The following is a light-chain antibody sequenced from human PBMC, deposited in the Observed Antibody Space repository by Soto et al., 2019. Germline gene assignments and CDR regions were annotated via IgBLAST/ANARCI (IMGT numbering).Light chain of an antibody. Sequence: DIQMTQSPSSLSASVGDRVTITCRASQSITSYLNWYQQTPGKAPELLIHAASRLQSGVPSRFSGSGSGTDFTLTISSLQPEDFATYYCQQTYGTPQTFGQGTKV. CDR1: QSITSY. CDR3: QQTYGTPQT. CDR2: AAS. V-gene: IGKV1-39*01. J-gene: IGKJ1*01.